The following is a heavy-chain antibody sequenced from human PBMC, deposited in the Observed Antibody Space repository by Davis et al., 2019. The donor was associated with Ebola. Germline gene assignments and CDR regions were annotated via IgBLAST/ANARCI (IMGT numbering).Heavy chain of an antibody. CDR2: INHSGST. Sequence: SETLSLTCAVCGGSFSGYYWSWIRQPPGKGLEWIGEINHSGSTNYNPSLKSRVTISVDTSKNQFSLKLSSVTAADTAVYYCARGPSVVGLDYWGQGTLVTVSS. V-gene: IGHV4-34*01. J-gene: IGHJ4*02. CDR3: ARGPSVVGLDY. CDR1: GGSFSGYY. D-gene: IGHD1-26*01.